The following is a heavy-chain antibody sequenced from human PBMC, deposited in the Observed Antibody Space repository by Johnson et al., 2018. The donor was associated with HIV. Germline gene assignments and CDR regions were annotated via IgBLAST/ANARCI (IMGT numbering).Heavy chain of an antibody. CDR2: ISYDGSNK. D-gene: IGHD3-3*01. V-gene: IGHV3-30-3*01. Sequence: VQLVESGGGVVQPGRSLRLSCAASGFTFSSYAMHWVRQAPGKGLEWVAVISYDGSNKYYADSVKGRFTISRDNSKNTLYLQMNSLRVEDTAVYYCAKDHSRSILGMIIDAFDIWGQGTMVTVSS. CDR1: GFTFSSYA. J-gene: IGHJ3*02. CDR3: AKDHSRSILGMIIDAFDI.